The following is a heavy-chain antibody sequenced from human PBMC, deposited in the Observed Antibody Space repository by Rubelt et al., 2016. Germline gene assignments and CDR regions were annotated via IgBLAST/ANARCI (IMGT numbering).Heavy chain of an antibody. J-gene: IGHJ5*02. CDR1: GGSFSGYY. CDR3: ARGRAFAP. V-gene: IGHV4-34*01. D-gene: IGHD3-10*01. Sequence: QVQLQQWGAGLLKPSETLSLTCAVYGGSFSGYYWSWIRQPPGKGLEWIGKINHGGRTNYNPSLNVRVPISGDQSKNQLSLKLSSVTAADTVVYYCARGRAFAPCGQGLLVTVSS. CDR2: INHGGRT.